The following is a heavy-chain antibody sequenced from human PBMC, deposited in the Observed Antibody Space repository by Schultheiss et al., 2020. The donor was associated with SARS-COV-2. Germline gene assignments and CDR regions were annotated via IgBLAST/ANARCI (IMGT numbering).Heavy chain of an antibody. V-gene: IGHV3-21*01. CDR1: GFTFSSYA. J-gene: IGHJ5*02. CDR3: VRDSGSSSALSWFDP. D-gene: IGHD6-13*01. Sequence: GGSLRLSCAASGFTFSSYAMHWVRQAPGKGLEWVSSISSVGRNIFYADSMKGRFTVSRDNAKKSLFLQMDRLRVEDTAVYYCVRDSGSSSALSWFDPWGHGTLVTVSS. CDR2: ISSVGRNI.